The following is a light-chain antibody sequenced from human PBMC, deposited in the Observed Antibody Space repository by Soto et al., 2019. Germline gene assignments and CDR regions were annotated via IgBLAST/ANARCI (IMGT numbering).Light chain of an antibody. V-gene: IGKV1-17*03. J-gene: IGKJ1*01. CDR1: QGISKY. CDR3: LQHTAYPWT. Sequence: DIQMTQSPSAKSASVGDRVTITCRASQGISKYLALFQQKPGKVPKRLIYAASSLQSGVPARFSGSGSGTEFTLTISSLQPEDFGTYYCLQHTAYPWTFGQGTKVEIK. CDR2: AAS.